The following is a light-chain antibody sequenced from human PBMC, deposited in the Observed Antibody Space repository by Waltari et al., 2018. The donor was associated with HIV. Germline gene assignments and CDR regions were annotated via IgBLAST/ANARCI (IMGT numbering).Light chain of an antibody. J-gene: IGLJ2*01. Sequence: QSVLTQPPSVSEAPRQRVTISCSGSSSNIGNNAVNWYQQLPGKATKLLIYYDDLLPSGVSDRFSGSKSGTSASLAISGLQSEDEADYYCAAALDDSLNGPVFGGGTKLTVL. CDR3: AAALDDSLNGPV. CDR1: SSNIGNNA. CDR2: YDD. V-gene: IGLV1-36*01.